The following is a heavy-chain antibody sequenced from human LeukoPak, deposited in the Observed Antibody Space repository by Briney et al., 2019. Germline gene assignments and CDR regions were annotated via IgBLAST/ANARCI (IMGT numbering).Heavy chain of an antibody. V-gene: IGHV3-15*01. CDR2: TIGGNATA. D-gene: IGHD4-23*01. Sequence: KTWGSLRLSCAVSGLSLSDAWLCWVRQPPGEGLEWIGGTIGGNATADYAATVKGRITILRDYSKDTMYLHMKSMTTQDTADYYCNWIATVVTVDIWGQGNLLSLSS. J-gene: IGHJ4*02. CDR1: GLSLSDAW. CDR3: NWIATVVTVDI.